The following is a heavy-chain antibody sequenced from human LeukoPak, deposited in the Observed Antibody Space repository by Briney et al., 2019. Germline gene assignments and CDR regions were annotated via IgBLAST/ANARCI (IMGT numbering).Heavy chain of an antibody. J-gene: IGHJ3*02. V-gene: IGHV4-4*07. Sequence: SETLSLTCTVSGGSISSHYWSWIRQPAGKGLEWIGRIYPRGSTNDNPSLKTRVTMSVDTSKNQFSLKLTSVTAADTAVYYCARGRYCSADICSGGDAFDIWGQGTMVSVSS. CDR1: GGSISSHY. D-gene: IGHD2-15*01. CDR3: ARGRYCSADICSGGDAFDI. CDR2: IYPRGST.